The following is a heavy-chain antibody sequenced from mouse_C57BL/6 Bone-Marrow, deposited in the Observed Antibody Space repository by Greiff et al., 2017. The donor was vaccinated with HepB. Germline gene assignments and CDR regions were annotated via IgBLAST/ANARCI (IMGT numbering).Heavy chain of an antibody. D-gene: IGHD1-1*01. Sequence: QVQLQQPGAELVRPGSSVKLSCKASGYTFTSYWMHWVKQRPIQGLEWIGNIDPSDSETHYNQKFKDKATLTVDKSSSTAYMQLSSLTSEDSAVYYCAREYYGPYYFDDWGQGTTLTGSS. CDR3: AREYYGPYYFDD. CDR2: IDPSDSET. J-gene: IGHJ2*01. CDR1: GYTFTSYW. V-gene: IGHV1-52*01.